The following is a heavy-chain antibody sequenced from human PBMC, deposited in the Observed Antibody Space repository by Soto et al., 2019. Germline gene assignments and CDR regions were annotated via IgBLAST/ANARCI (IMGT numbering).Heavy chain of an antibody. V-gene: IGHV1-69*13. CDR2: IIPIFGTA. CDR1: GGTFSSYA. Sequence: SVKVSCKASGGTFSSYAISWVRQAPGQGLEWMRGIIPIFGTANYAQKFQGRVTITADESTSTAYMELSSLRSEDTAVYYCARDEYYYGSGIGNPIYYYYGMDVWGQGTTVTVSS. D-gene: IGHD3-10*01. J-gene: IGHJ6*02. CDR3: ARDEYYYGSGIGNPIYYYYGMDV.